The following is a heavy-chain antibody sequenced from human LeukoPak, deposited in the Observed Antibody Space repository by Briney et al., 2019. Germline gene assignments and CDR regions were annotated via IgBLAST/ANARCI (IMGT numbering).Heavy chain of an antibody. D-gene: IGHD3-10*01. CDR3: ARGLLMVRGVKGFDY. CDR2: INHSGST. CDR1: GGSFSGYY. Sequence: SETLSLTCAVYGGSFSGYYWSWIRQPPGKGLEWIGEINHSGSTNYNPSLKSRVTISVDTSKNQFSLKLSSVTAADTAVYYCARGLLMVRGVKGFDYWGQGTLVTVSS. V-gene: IGHV4-34*01. J-gene: IGHJ4*02.